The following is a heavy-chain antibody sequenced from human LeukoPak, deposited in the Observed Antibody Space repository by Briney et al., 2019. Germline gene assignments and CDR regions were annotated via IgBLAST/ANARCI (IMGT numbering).Heavy chain of an antibody. Sequence: ASVKVSCKXSGGTFSSYAISWVRQAPGQGLEWMGRIIPIFGTANYSQKFQGRVTITTDESTSTAYMELSSLRSEDTAVYYCARDVAYCGGDCYPEAFDCWGQGNLVTVSS. D-gene: IGHD2-21*02. CDR1: GGTFSSYA. CDR2: IIPIFGTA. J-gene: IGHJ4*02. CDR3: ARDVAYCGGDCYPEAFDC. V-gene: IGHV1-69*05.